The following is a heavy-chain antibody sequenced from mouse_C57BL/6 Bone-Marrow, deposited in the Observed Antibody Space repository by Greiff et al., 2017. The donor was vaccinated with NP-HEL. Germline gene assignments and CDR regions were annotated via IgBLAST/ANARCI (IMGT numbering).Heavy chain of an antibody. CDR2: IHPNSGST. Sequence: QVQLQQPGAELVKPGASVKLSCKASGYTFTSYWMHWVKQRPGQGLEWIGMIHPNSGSTNYNEKFKSKATLTVDKSSSTAYMQLRSLTSEDSAVYYCARPDGGPPWFAYWGQGTLVTVSA. J-gene: IGHJ3*01. D-gene: IGHD1-1*02. CDR3: ARPDGGPPWFAY. V-gene: IGHV1-64*01. CDR1: GYTFTSYW.